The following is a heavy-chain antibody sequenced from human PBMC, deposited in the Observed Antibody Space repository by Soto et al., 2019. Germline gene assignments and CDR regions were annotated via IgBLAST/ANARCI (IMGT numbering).Heavy chain of an antibody. CDR2: IYWDDDE. V-gene: IGHV2-5*02. Sequence: QITLKESGPTLVKPTQTLTLTCTFSGFSLTTSGVGVGWIRQPPGKALEWLALIYWDDDERYSPSLKNRLTITKDTAKTQVVLTITNMDSVDTATSYCADSPSDVGSDRYFDSWGQGTLVTVSS. D-gene: IGHD5-12*01. CDR1: GFSLTTSGVG. CDR3: ADSPSDVGSDRYFDS. J-gene: IGHJ4*02.